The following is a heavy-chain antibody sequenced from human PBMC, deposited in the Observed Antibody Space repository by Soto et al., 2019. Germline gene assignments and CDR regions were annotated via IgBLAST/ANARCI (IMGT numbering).Heavy chain of an antibody. CDR2: INAGNGNT. CDR1: GYTFTSYA. CDR3: ARDQAPYSNGWYY. Sequence: ASVKVSCKASGYTFTSYAMHWVRQAPGQRLEWMGWINAGNGNTKYSQKFQGRVTITRDTSATTAYMELRSLRTDDTAVYFCARDQAPYSNGWYYWGQGTLVTVSS. V-gene: IGHV1-3*01. D-gene: IGHD6-19*01. J-gene: IGHJ4*02.